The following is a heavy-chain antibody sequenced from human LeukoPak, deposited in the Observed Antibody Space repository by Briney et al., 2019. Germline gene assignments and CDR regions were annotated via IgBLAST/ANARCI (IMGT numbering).Heavy chain of an antibody. J-gene: IGHJ5*02. CDR2: INPSGGST. D-gene: IGHD6-6*01. CDR3: ARGWVYSSSGGMNCCDP. Sequence: ASVKVSCKASGYTFTSYYMHWVRHAPGQGLEWIGIINPSGGSTSYAQKFQGRVTMTRDMSTSTVYMELSSLRSEDTAVYYCARGWVYSSSGGMNCCDPWGQGTLVTVSS. CDR1: GYTFTSYY. V-gene: IGHV1-46*01.